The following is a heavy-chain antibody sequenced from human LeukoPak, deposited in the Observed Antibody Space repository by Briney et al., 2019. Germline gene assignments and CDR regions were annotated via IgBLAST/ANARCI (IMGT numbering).Heavy chain of an antibody. CDR3: ARGLYYYDSSGYYNETGDAFDI. V-gene: IGHV4-34*01. Sequence: PSETLSLTCAVYGGSFSDYYWSWIRQPPGKGLEFIGEVNHSGTTNYNPSLKSRVTISVDTSKNQFSLRLTSVTAADTALYYCARGLYYYDSSGYYNETGDAFDIWGQGTVVTVSS. D-gene: IGHD3-22*01. CDR1: GGSFSDYY. J-gene: IGHJ3*02. CDR2: VNHSGTT.